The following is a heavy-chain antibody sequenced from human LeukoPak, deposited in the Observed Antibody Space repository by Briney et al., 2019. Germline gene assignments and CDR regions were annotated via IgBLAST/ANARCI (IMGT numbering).Heavy chain of an antibody. Sequence: GGSLRLSCAASGFTLSSYEMNWVRQAPGKGLEWVSYISSSGSTIYYADSVKGRSTISRDNAKNSLYLQMNSLRAEDTAVYYCAELGITMIGGVWGKGTAVTISS. CDR3: AELGITMIGGV. CDR2: ISSSGSTI. CDR1: GFTLSSYE. V-gene: IGHV3-48*03. D-gene: IGHD3-10*02. J-gene: IGHJ6*04.